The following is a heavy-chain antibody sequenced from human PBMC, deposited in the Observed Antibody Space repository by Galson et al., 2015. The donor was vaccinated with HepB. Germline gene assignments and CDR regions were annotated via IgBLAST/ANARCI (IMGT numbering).Heavy chain of an antibody. V-gene: IGHV3-7*01. J-gene: IGHJ2*01. D-gene: IGHD5-12*01. CDR3: ARDYDPSARPLSFFDL. Sequence: SLRLSCAASGFTFSSYWMSWVRQVPGKGLEWVANIKQDGIEKYYADSVKGRLTISRDNVKNSLYMQMNSLRVDDTAIYYCARDYDPSARPLSFFDLWGRGTLVTVSS. CDR2: IKQDGIEK. CDR1: GFTFSSYW.